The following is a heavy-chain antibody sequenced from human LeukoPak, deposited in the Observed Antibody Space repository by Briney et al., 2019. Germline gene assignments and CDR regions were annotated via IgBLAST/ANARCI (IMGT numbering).Heavy chain of an antibody. CDR3: ARSTYTSTSSAY. J-gene: IGHJ4*02. D-gene: IGHD6-6*01. CDR1: GFTFSNYW. CDR2: INSDGSRT. V-gene: IGHV3-74*01. Sequence: QAGGSLRLSCAASGFTFSNYWIHWVRQAPGKGLVWVSRINSDGSRTSYADSVKGRFTTSRDNAKNTVYLQMNSLRAEDTAVYYCARSTYTSTSSAYWGQGTLVTVSS.